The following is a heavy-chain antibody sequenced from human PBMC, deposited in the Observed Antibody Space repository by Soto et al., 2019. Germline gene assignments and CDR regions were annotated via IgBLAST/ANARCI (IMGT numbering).Heavy chain of an antibody. Sequence: SETLSLTCTVSGGSISSYYWSWFRQPPGKGLEWIGYIYYSGSTDYDPSLKSRVTISVDTSKNQFSLKLSSVTAADTAVYYCARRWGTYFDFWGQGTLVTVSS. V-gene: IGHV4-59*01. D-gene: IGHD7-27*01. J-gene: IGHJ4*02. CDR2: IYYSGST. CDR3: ARRWGTYFDF. CDR1: GGSISSYY.